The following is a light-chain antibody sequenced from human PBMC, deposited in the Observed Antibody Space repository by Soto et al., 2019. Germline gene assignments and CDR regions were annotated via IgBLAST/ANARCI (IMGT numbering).Light chain of an antibody. CDR1: QSVRSSY. V-gene: IGKV3-20*01. CDR3: QQYDTSSWT. CDR2: GAS. Sequence: EIVLTQSPGTLSLSPGERATLSCRASQSVRSSYLAWYQRKPGQAPRLLIYGASNRATGIPDRFSGSGSGTDFTLTINRLEPEDSAVYYCQQYDTSSWTFGQGTKVEIK. J-gene: IGKJ1*01.